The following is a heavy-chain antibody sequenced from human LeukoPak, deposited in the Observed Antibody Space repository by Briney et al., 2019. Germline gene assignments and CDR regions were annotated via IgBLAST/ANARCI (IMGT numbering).Heavy chain of an antibody. D-gene: IGHD2-15*01. CDR1: GFSFSSYD. V-gene: IGHV3-48*03. CDR2: ISPSGTTM. J-gene: IGHJ4*02. Sequence: PGGSLRLSCAASGFSFSSYDFNWVRQAPGKGLEWISYISPSGTTMHYADSVKGRFTISKDNAKNSVYLQMNSLRVEDTGFYYCARESFLFGGRGEQFDYWGQGPLVTVSS. CDR3: ARESFLFGGRGEQFDY.